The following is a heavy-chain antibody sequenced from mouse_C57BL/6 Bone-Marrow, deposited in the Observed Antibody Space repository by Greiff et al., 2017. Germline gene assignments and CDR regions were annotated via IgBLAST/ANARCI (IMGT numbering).Heavy chain of an antibody. J-gene: IGHJ3*01. D-gene: IGHD1-1*01. CDR1: GYTFTDYY. Sequence: VQLQQSGPELVKPGASVKISCKASGYTFTDYYMNWVKQSHGKSLEWIGDINPNNGGTSYNQKFKGKATLTVDKSSSTAYMELRSLTSEDSAVYYCGGSSVGFAYWGQGTLVTVSA. CDR3: GGSSVGFAY. CDR2: INPNNGGT. V-gene: IGHV1-26*01.